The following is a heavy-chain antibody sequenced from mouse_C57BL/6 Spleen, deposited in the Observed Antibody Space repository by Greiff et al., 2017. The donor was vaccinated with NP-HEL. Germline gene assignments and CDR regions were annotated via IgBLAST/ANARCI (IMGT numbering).Heavy chain of an antibody. Sequence: VQLQQSGPELVKPGDSVKISCKASGYSFTGYFMNWVMQSHGKSLEWIGRINPYNGDTFYNQKFKGKATLTVDKSSSTAHMELRSLTSEDSAVYYCARSHYSKGFDYWGQGTTLTVSS. J-gene: IGHJ2*01. CDR1: GYSFTGYF. CDR2: INPYNGDT. D-gene: IGHD2-5*01. V-gene: IGHV1-20*01. CDR3: ARSHYSKGFDY.